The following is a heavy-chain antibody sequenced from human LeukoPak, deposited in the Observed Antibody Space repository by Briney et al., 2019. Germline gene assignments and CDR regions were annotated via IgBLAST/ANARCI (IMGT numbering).Heavy chain of an antibody. J-gene: IGHJ4*02. V-gene: IGHV3-7*05. CDR3: ASSKDHYCRY. CDR2: IHQDAGEK. Sequence: GGSLRLSCAASGFTFSDSWMTWVRQTPGKGLQWVASIHQDAGEKQYLDSVRGRFTISRDNAKSSLYLQMNSLTVDDTGIYYCASSKDHYCRYWGQGTLVTASS. CDR1: GFTFSDSW.